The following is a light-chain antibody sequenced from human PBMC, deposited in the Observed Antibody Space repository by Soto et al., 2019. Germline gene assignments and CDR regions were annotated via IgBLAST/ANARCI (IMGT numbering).Light chain of an antibody. CDR3: QQYYSNPWT. CDR2: WAS. J-gene: IGKJ1*01. V-gene: IGKV4-1*01. CDR1: QSVLYSSNNKNY. Sequence: DIVMTQSPDSLAVSLGERATINCKSSQSVLYSSNNKNYLAWYQQKPGQPPKLLIYWASTRESGVPDRFSGSGSGTDFTLTISSLQAEDVAVYYCQQYYSNPWTFGQGTKVDIX.